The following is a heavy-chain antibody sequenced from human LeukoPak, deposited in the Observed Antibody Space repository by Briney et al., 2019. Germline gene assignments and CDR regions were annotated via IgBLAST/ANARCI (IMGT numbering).Heavy chain of an antibody. D-gene: IGHD2-15*01. J-gene: IGHJ4*02. CDR3: AKAVVAATTTLFDY. CDR2: ISWNSGSI. CDR1: GFTFDDYA. V-gene: IGHV3-9*01. Sequence: GGSLRLSCAASGFTFDDYAMHWVRQAPGKGLEWVSGISWNSGSIGCADSVKGRFTISRDNAKNSLYLQMNSLRAEDTALYYCAKAVVAATTTLFDYWGQGTLVTVSS.